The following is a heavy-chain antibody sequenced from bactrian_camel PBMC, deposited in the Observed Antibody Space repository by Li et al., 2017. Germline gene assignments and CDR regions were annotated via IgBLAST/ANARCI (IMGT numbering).Heavy chain of an antibody. Sequence: HVQLVESGGGSVQTGGSLKLSCRASGPAYSEYCMGWFRQVPGEEREGVAALYSDASYETWYSDSVKGRFTISKDNAKNTLYLQMNNLKPEDTAMYVCALDPWCNNVVEYYGQGTQVTVS. CDR1: GPAYSEYC. D-gene: IGHD2*01. J-gene: IGHJ4*01. CDR2: LYSDASYET. V-gene: IGHV3S6*01.